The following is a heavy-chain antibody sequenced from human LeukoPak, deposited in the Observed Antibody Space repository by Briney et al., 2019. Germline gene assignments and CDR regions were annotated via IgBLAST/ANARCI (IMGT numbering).Heavy chain of an antibody. Sequence: PGGSLRLSCAASGFTFSSYSMNWVRQAPGKGLEWVSSISSSSSYIYYADSVKGRFTISRDNAKNSLYLQMNSLRAEDTAVYYCARDLRPSLDYVATIGDFDYWGQGTLVTVSS. V-gene: IGHV3-21*01. J-gene: IGHJ4*02. CDR3: ARDLRPSLDYVATIGDFDY. CDR1: GFTFSSYS. CDR2: ISSSSSYI. D-gene: IGHD5-12*01.